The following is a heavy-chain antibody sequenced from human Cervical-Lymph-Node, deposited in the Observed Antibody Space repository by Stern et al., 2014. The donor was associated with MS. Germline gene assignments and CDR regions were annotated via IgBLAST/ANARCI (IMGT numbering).Heavy chain of an antibody. CDR3: ARDHADAPPNRLSYYFDY. D-gene: IGHD5/OR15-5a*01. Sequence: QVQLVESGAEVKKPGASVKVSCKASGYTFTTSHVHWVRQAPGQGLEWLGIINPSVGNARYAEKLQGRATMTSDTSASTVYMELSTLKSEDTAVYFCARDHADAPPNRLSYYFDYWGQGTLVTVSS. CDR1: GYTFTTSH. J-gene: IGHJ4*02. CDR2: INPSVGNA. V-gene: IGHV1-46*04.